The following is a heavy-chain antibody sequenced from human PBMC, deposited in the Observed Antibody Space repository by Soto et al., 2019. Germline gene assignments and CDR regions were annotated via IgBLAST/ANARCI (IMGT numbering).Heavy chain of an antibody. CDR3: ARLQAAVPHY. J-gene: IGHJ4*02. V-gene: IGHV4-39*01. CDR2: IFYDGYT. Sequence: QVQLQESGPGLVMPSETLSLTCTVSGDSISGSPYFWGWIRQPPGKRLEWIGSIFYDGYTLYTPSHKSRVTICVDTSKNQFSLKLTSVAAADTAMYSGARLQAAVPHYWGQGTLVTVSS. CDR1: GDSISGSPYF. D-gene: IGHD6-19*01.